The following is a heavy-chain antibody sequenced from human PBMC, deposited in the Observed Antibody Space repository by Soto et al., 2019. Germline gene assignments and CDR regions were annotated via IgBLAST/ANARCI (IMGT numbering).Heavy chain of an antibody. CDR3: ARLRLTGYFDY. CDR1: GFTFNSYS. V-gene: IGHV3-48*01. Sequence: SLRLSCAASGFTFNSYSMNWVRQAPGKGLEWVSFISSTSSNIYYADSVKGRFTISRDNAKNPLYLQMNSLRAEDTAVYYCARLRLTGYFDYWGQGTLLTVSS. J-gene: IGHJ4*02. CDR2: ISSTSSNI.